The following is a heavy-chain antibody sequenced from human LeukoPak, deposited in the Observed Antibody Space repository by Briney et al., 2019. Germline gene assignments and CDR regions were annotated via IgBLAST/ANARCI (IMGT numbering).Heavy chain of an antibody. V-gene: IGHV1-2*02. CDR3: ARGRLPLNWFDP. J-gene: IGHJ5*02. CDR1: GYTFTSYG. D-gene: IGHD5-18*01. CDR2: INPNSGGT. Sequence: GASVKVSCKASGYTFTSYGISWVRQAPGQGLEWMGWINPNSGGTNYAQKFQGRVTMTRDTSISTAYMELSRLRSDDTAVYYCARGRLPLNWFDPWGQGTLVTGSS.